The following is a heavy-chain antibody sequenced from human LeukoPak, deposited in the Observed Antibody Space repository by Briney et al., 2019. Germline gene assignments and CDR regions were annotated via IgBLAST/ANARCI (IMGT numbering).Heavy chain of an antibody. Sequence: SETLSLTCAVYGGSFSGYYWSWIRQPPGKGLEWIGEINHSGSTNYNPSLKSRVTISVDTSKNQFSLKLSSVTAADTAVYFCTAMVGWFDPWGQGTLVTVSS. CDR2: INHSGST. J-gene: IGHJ5*02. CDR3: TAMVGWFDP. CDR1: GGSFSGYY. V-gene: IGHV4-34*01. D-gene: IGHD5-18*01.